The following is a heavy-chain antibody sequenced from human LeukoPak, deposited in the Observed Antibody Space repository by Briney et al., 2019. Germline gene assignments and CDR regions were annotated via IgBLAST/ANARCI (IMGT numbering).Heavy chain of an antibody. D-gene: IGHD1-1*01. CDR1: GGSISSHY. CDR3: ARPQRGALDY. CDR2: IYYSGST. J-gene: IGHJ4*02. V-gene: IGHV4-59*11. Sequence: SETLSLTCTVSGGSISSHYWSWLRQPPGKGLEWIGYIYYSGSTNYNPSLKSRVTISVDTSKNQFSLKLSSVTAADTAVYYCARPQRGALDYWGQGTLVTVSS.